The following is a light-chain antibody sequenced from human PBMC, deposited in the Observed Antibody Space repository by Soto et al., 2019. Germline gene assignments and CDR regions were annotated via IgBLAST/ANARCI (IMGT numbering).Light chain of an antibody. Sequence: DIQMTQSPSTLSGSVGDRVTITCRASQTISSLLAWYQQKPGKAPKLLIYKASTLKSGVPSRFSGSGSGTAFTLTISRLQPDDFATYYGKHYHSYPEAFGEGTKV. V-gene: IGKV1-5*03. CDR2: KAS. CDR1: QTISSL. J-gene: IGKJ1*01. CDR3: KHYHSYPEA.